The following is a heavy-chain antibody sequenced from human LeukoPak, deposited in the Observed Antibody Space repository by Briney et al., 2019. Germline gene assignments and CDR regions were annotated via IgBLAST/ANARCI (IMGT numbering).Heavy chain of an antibody. CDR1: GYTFTSYY. D-gene: IGHD5-18*01. V-gene: IGHV1-46*01. J-gene: IGHJ4*02. CDR3: ARVKLSHGYSYGYNPYYFDY. Sequence: VASVKVSCKASGYTFTSYYMHWVRQAPGQGLEWMGIINPSGGSTSYAQKFQGRVTMTRDTSTSTVYMELSSLRSEDTAVYYCARVKLSHGYSYGYNPYYFDYWGQGTLVTVSS. CDR2: INPSGGST.